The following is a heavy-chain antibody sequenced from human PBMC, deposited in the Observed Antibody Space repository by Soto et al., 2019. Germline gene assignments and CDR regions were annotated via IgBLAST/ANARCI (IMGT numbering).Heavy chain of an antibody. CDR1: GFTSSSYA. CDR3: AKDGFVSVKTLSYDMDI. D-gene: IGHD3-10*01. Sequence: GGSLRLSWAASGFTSSSYAMSWVRQAPGKGLEWVSAISGSGGSTYYADSVKGRFTISRDNSKNTLYLQMNSLRAEDTAVYYCAKDGFVSVKTLSYDMDIWGQGTTVTVSS. V-gene: IGHV3-23*01. CDR2: ISGSGGST. J-gene: IGHJ6*02.